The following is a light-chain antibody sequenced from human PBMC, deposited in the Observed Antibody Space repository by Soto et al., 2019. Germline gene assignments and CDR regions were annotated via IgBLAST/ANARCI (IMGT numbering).Light chain of an antibody. CDR1: SSDVGGYNY. CDR3: SSYTSSSTL. J-gene: IGLJ1*01. Sequence: QSALTQPASVSGSPGQSITISCTGTSSDVGGYNYVSWYQQHPGKAPKLMIYEVSNRPSGVSSRFSGSKSGNTASLTISGLQAEDEADYYCSSYTSSSTLFGTGTSSPS. CDR2: EVS. V-gene: IGLV2-14*01.